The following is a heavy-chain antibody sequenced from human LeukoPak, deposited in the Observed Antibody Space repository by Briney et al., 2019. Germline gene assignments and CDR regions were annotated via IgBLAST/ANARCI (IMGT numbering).Heavy chain of an antibody. CDR3: AKREYGNGTSCYAGRGWFDP. J-gene: IGHJ5*02. CDR2: ISGSGGST. CDR1: GFTFSSYA. D-gene: IGHD2-2*01. V-gene: IGHV3-23*01. Sequence: GGSLRFSCAASGFTFSSYAMSCVRQAPGKGLEWVSAISGSGGSTYYADSVKGRFTTSRDNSKNTLYLQMNSLRAEDTGVYYTAKREYGNGTSCYAGRGWFDPWGQGTLVTVSS.